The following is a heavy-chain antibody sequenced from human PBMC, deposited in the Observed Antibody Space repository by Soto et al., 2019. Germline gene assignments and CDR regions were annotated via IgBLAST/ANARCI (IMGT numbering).Heavy chain of an antibody. CDR2: ISGNGRNT. Sequence: GACLKISCATSGLTVRSSGMSWVRQAPGKGLDLVSGISGNGRNTYYADSVKGRFTISRDNSKNTVFLQMNSLRAEDTALYYWATDGLSTWPSELESWGQETLFTVSS. CDR1: GLTVRSSG. V-gene: IGHV3-23*01. CDR3: ATDGLSTWPSELES. J-gene: IGHJ5*01.